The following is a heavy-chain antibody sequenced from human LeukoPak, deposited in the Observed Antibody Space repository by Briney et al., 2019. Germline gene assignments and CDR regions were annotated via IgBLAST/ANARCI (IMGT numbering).Heavy chain of an antibody. CDR1: GYTFTSYD. Sequence: ASVKVSCKASGYTFTSYDINWVRQATGQGHEWMGWMKPNSGNTGYAQKFQGRVTMTRSASINTAYMELSSLTSDDTAVYYCARSSVGARRRIDYWGQGTLVTVSS. V-gene: IGHV1-8*01. D-gene: IGHD1-26*01. J-gene: IGHJ4*02. CDR3: ARSSVGARRRIDY. CDR2: MKPNSGNT.